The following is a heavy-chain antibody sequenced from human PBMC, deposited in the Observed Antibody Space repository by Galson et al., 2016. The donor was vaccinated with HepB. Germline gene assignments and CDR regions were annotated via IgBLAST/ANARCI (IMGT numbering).Heavy chain of an antibody. CDR3: ASCFNVVNDEIDF. J-gene: IGHJ6*02. V-gene: IGHV3-64*04. Sequence: SLRLSCAASGFSFSSYPMHWVRQAPGKGLEYVSGITTNGDDTKYADSVKGRFTIFRDNSKNTLYLQMNSLRVEDTAVYYCASCFNVVNDEIDFWGQGTTVTVSS. CDR1: GFSFSSYP. D-gene: IGHD1-1*01. CDR2: ITTNGDDT.